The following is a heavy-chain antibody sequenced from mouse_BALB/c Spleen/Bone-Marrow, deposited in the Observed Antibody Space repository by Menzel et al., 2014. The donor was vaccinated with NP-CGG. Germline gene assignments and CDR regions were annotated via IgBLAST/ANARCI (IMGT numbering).Heavy chain of an antibody. V-gene: IGHV2-9*02. CDR2: IWAGGST. J-gene: IGHJ3*01. D-gene: IGHD4-1*01. CDR3: TTELGGFAY. CDR1: GFSLTSYG. Sequence: VKLVDSGPGLVAPSQSLSITCTVSGFSLTSYGVRWVRQPPGKGLEWLGVIWAGGSTNYNSALMSRLSISKDNSKSXVFLKMNSLQTDDTAMYYCTTELGGFAYWGQGTLVTVSA.